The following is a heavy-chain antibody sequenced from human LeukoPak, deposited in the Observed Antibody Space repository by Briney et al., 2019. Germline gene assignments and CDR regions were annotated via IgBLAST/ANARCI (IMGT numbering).Heavy chain of an antibody. J-gene: IGHJ2*01. CDR3: ASGPHWYFDL. Sequence: GASVKVSCKASGYTFTSYDINWVRQATGQGLEWMGWMNPNSGNTSYAQKFQGRVTITRNTSISTAYMELSSLRSEDTAVYYCASGPHWYFDLWGRGTLVTVSS. V-gene: IGHV1-8*03. CDR2: MNPNSGNT. D-gene: IGHD3-10*01. CDR1: GYTFTSYD.